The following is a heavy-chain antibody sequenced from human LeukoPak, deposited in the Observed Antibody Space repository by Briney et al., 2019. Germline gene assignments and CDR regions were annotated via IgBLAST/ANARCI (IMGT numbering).Heavy chain of an antibody. CDR1: GYSISTGYY. D-gene: IGHD3-16*02. J-gene: IGHJ4*02. V-gene: IGHV4-38-2*02. Sequence: SETLSLTCTVSGYSISTGYYWGWIRQPPGKGLEWIGSIYHSGSTNYNPSLKSRVTISVDTSKNQFSLKLSSVTAADTAVYYCARGLTFGGVIVLGGTFFDYWGQGTLVTVSS. CDR3: ARGLTFGGVIVLGGTFFDY. CDR2: IYHSGST.